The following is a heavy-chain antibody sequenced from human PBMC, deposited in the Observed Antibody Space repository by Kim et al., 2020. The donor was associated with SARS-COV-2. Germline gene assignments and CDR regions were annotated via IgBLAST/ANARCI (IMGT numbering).Heavy chain of an antibody. V-gene: IGHV1-46*01. Sequence: YAQKFQGRVTMTRDTSTSTVYMELSRLRSEDTAVYYCARAAYSSGWYFDYWGQGTLVTVSS. J-gene: IGHJ4*02. D-gene: IGHD6-19*01. CDR3: ARAAYSSGWYFDY.